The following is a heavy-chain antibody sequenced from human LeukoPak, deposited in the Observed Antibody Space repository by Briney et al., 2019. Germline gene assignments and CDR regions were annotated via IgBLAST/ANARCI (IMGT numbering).Heavy chain of an antibody. V-gene: IGHV3-11*05. D-gene: IGHD3-22*01. CDR2: ISSSSSYT. Sequence: GGSLRLSCAASGFTFSDCYMSWIRQAPGKGLEWVSYISSSSSYTNYADSVKGRFTISRDNAKNSLYLQMNSLRAEDTAVYYCARGYYYDSSGYPYYFDYWGQGTLVTVSS. CDR3: ARGYYYDSSGYPYYFDY. CDR1: GFTFSDCY. J-gene: IGHJ4*02.